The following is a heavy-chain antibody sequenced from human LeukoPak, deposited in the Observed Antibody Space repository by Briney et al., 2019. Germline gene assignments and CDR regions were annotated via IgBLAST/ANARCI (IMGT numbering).Heavy chain of an antibody. V-gene: IGHV1-2*02. Sequence: ASVKVSCKASGYTFTGYYMHWVRQAPGQGLEWMGWINPNSGGTNYAQKFQGRVTTTRDTSISTAYMGLSRLRSDDTAVYYCARGEAYYDFWSGRNYGMDVWGQGTTVTVSS. CDR3: ARGEAYYDFWSGRNYGMDV. CDR2: INPNSGGT. D-gene: IGHD3-3*01. J-gene: IGHJ6*02. CDR1: GYTFTGYY.